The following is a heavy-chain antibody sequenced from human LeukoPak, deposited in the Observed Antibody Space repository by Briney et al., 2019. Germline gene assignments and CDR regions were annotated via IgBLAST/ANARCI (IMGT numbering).Heavy chain of an antibody. J-gene: IGHJ6*02. CDR2: TDSGCST. Sequence: GGSLRLSCAASGFTVSSDYMTWVRQAPGKGLEWVSVTDSGCSTNYADSVKDRFTVSRDNSKNTLYLQMNSLRAEDTAVYYCARDRKGVYGPCGMDVWGQGTTVTVSS. V-gene: IGHV3-66*01. CDR1: GFTVSSDY. CDR3: ARDRKGVYGPCGMDV. D-gene: IGHD5/OR15-5a*01.